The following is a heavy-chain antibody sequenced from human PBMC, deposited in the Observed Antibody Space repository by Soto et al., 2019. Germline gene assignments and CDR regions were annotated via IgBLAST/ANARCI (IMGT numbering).Heavy chain of an antibody. D-gene: IGHD2-2*01. CDR1: GYTSADFG. CDR3: VRDQKYFRVNGNWFDS. J-gene: IGHJ5*01. CDR2: VSGNNGAS. V-gene: IGHV1-18*04. Sequence: QVQLMQSGTEVKKPGASVTVSCKASGYTSADFGISWVRQAPGQGLEWMGWVSGNNGASNPAPKVQGRITMSLDTSTGVSYLALRSLRSDDTAIDYCVRDQKYFRVNGNWFDSWGQGTLVSVSS.